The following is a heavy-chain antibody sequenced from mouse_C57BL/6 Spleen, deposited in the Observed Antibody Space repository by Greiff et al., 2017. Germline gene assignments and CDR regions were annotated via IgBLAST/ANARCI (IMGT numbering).Heavy chain of an antibody. CDR2: ISYSGST. CDR3: ARSLYYDYDGDWYFDV. V-gene: IGHV3-8*01. D-gene: IGHD2-4*01. CDR1: GYSITSDY. Sequence: VQLQQSGPGLAKPSQTLSLTCSVTGYSITSDYWNWIRKFPGNKLEYMGYISYSGSTYYNPSLKSRISITRYTSKNQYYLQLNSVTTEDTATYYCARSLYYDYDGDWYFDVWGTGTTVTVSS. J-gene: IGHJ1*03.